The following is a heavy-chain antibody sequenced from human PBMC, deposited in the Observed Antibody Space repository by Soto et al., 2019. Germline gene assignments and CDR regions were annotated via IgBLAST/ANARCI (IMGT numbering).Heavy chain of an antibody. J-gene: IGHJ3*02. CDR2: ISYDGKNE. V-gene: IGHV3-30*04. D-gene: IGHD1-26*01. CDR3: ARDGYSGRSDGFDI. Sequence: QVQLVESGGGVVQPGRSLRLSCAASGFTFGAYSMHWVRQPPGKGLEWVAVISYDGKNERYTDPVKGRFTVSRDNSKSTMYLQMNSLRSEDTAVYYCARDGYSGRSDGFDIWGQGTMVTVSS. CDR1: GFTFGAYS.